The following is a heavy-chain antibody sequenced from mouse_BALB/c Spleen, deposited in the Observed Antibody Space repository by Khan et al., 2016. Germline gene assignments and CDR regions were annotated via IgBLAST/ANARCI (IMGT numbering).Heavy chain of an antibody. Sequence: EVQLQESGPGLVKPSQSLSLTCSVTGYSITSGYYWNWIRQFPGNKLEWMGYISYDGSNNYNPSLKNRISITRDTSTNQFFLKLNSVTTEDTATYYCATYGNYEGFAYWGQGTLVTVSA. CDR1: GYSITSGYY. D-gene: IGHD2-1*01. CDR3: ATYGNYEGFAY. V-gene: IGHV3-6*02. CDR2: ISYDGSN. J-gene: IGHJ3*01.